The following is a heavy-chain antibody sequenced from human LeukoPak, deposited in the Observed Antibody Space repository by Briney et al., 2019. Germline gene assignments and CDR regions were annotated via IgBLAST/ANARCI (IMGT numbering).Heavy chain of an antibody. D-gene: IGHD3-16*01. Sequence: GASVKVSCKASGYTFTSYGISWVRQAPGQGLEWMGWISAYNGNTNYAQKLQGRVTMTTDTSTSTAYMELRSLRSDDTAVYYCARDRVRRAGRYVLGTPFDYWGQGTLVTVSS. CDR2: ISAYNGNT. J-gene: IGHJ4*02. CDR1: GYTFTSYG. V-gene: IGHV1-18*01. CDR3: ARDRVRRAGRYVLGTPFDY.